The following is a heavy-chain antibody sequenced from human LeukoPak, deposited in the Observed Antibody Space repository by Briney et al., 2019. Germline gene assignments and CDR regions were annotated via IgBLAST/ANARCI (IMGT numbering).Heavy chain of an antibody. Sequence: PPGGSLRLSCAASGFTFRTSWMHWVRHAPGKGLVWVSRINSDGSTTNYADSVKGRFTISRDNAKNTLYLQMSGLRAEDTAVYYCVRAIVYSAYDYLGYWGQGSLVTVSS. CDR3: VRAIVYSAYDYLGY. CDR2: INSDGSTT. CDR1: GFTFRTSW. J-gene: IGHJ4*02. V-gene: IGHV3-74*01. D-gene: IGHD5-12*01.